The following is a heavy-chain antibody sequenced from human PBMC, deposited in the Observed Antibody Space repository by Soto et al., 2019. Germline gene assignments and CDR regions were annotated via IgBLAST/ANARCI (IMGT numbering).Heavy chain of an antibody. Sequence: PSETLSLTCTVSGGSISSGGYYWSWIRQHPGKGLEWIGYIYYSGNTNYNPSLKSRVTISVDASKNQVSLRLTSVTAADTAVYYCARVGGVAARTFDYWGQGTVVTVSS. D-gene: IGHD2-15*01. CDR3: ARVGGVAARTFDY. CDR2: IYYSGNT. V-gene: IGHV4-61*08. CDR1: GGSISSGGYY. J-gene: IGHJ4*02.